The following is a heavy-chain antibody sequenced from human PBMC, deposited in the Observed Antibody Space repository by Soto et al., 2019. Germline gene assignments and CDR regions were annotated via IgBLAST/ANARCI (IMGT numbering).Heavy chain of an antibody. V-gene: IGHV4-39*01. CDR1: GGSISSSSYY. J-gene: IGHJ6*02. Sequence: QLQLQESGPGLVKPSETLSLTCTVSGGSISSSSYYWGWIRQPPGKGLEWIGSIYYSGSTYYNPSLKSRVSISVEPSKNQFPLQMSSVAAADTAVYYFARRGDYVWGSYFMRGRGGDDYYYCGMDVWGQGTTVTVSS. CDR3: ARRGDYVWGSYFMRGRGGDDYYYCGMDV. D-gene: IGHD3-16*01. CDR2: IYYSGST.